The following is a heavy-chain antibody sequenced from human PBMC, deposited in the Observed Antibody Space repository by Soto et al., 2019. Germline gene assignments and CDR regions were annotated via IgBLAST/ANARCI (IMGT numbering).Heavy chain of an antibody. CDR1: GFSLTSGVVG. V-gene: IGHV2-5*01. J-gene: IGHJ6*02. CDR2: IYWNDEQ. D-gene: IGHD6-13*01. CDR3: AHRLPGPSGYDV. Sequence: QITLKESGPTLVKPTQTLTLTCTFSGFSLTSGVVGVGWIRQPPGEALEWLALIYWNDEQYYNPSLRNRLTITRDTSKNQVVLTMTSMDPVETATYYCAHRLPGPSGYDVWGQGTTVTVSS.